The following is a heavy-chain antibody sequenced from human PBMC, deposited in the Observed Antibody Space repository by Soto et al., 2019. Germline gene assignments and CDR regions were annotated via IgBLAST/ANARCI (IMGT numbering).Heavy chain of an antibody. J-gene: IGHJ6*04. V-gene: IGHV1-18*04. Sequence: SGKIDCEGAGYTFTSYIIMWAGPATGQGLEWMGWISSYNGNTNYAQKLQGRVTMTTDTSTSTAYMELRSLRSDDTAVYYCARDVSITIVRGVIPAPSSGMAVWGKGTSVPGSP. CDR3: ARDVSITIVRGVIPAPSSGMAV. D-gene: IGHD3-10*01. CDR1: GYTFTSYI. CDR2: ISSYNGNT.